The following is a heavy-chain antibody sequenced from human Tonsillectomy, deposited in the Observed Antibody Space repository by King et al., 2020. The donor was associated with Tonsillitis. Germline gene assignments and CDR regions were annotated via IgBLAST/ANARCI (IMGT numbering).Heavy chain of an antibody. D-gene: IGHD3-3*01. CDR3: TSCWSGYSDY. Sequence: VQLVESGGGLVQPRGSLKLSCAASGFTFSNYWMSWIRQAPGKGLEWVANIRQDGSEAFYVDSVKGRFTISRDNAKKSLYLQMNSLGAEDTALYYCTSCWSGYSDYWGQGSLVTVSS. V-gene: IGHV3-7*01. CDR2: IRQDGSEA. CDR1: GFTFSNYW. J-gene: IGHJ4*02.